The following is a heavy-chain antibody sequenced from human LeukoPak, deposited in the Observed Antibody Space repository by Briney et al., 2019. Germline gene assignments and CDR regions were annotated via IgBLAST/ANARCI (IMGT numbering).Heavy chain of an antibody. CDR3: AREEVVPAAIVPTFYMDV. J-gene: IGHJ6*03. CDR1: GGSISSYY. CDR2: IYYSGST. Sequence: PSETLSLTCTVSGGSISSYYWSWIRQPPGKGLEWIGYIYYSGSTNYNPSLKSRVTISVDTSKNQFSLKLSSVTAADTAVYYCAREEVVPAAIVPTFYMDVWGKGTTVTVSS. V-gene: IGHV4-59*12. D-gene: IGHD2-2*02.